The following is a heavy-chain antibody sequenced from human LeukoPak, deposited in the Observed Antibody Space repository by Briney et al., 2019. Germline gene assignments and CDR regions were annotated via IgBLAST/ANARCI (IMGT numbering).Heavy chain of an antibody. CDR1: GFTFSSYG. CDR2: ISYDGSNK. J-gene: IGHJ4*02. D-gene: IGHD3-9*01. CDR3: AKGDDILTGYADY. Sequence: GGSLRLSCAASGFTFSSYGMHWVRQAPGKGLEWVAVISYDGSNKYYADSVKGRFTISRYNSKNTLYLQMNSLRAEDTAVYYCAKGDDILTGYADYWGQGTLVTVSS. V-gene: IGHV3-30*18.